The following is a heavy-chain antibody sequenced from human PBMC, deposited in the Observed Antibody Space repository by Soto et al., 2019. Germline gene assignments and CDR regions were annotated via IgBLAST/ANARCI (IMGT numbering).Heavy chain of an antibody. J-gene: IGHJ4*02. CDR1: GFTFSSYG. Sequence: GGSLRLSCAASGFTFSSYGMHWVRQAPGKGLEWVAVISYDGSNKYYADSVKGRFTISRDNSKNTLYLQMNSLRAEDTAVYYCAKRGGSSSWSQPFDYWGQGSLVTV. CDR3: AKRGGSSSWSQPFDY. V-gene: IGHV3-30*18. CDR2: ISYDGSNK. D-gene: IGHD6-13*01.